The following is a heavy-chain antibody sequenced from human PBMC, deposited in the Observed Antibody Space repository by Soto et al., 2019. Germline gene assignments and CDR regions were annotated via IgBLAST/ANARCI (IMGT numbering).Heavy chain of an antibody. CDR2: SSGYDGNT. V-gene: IGHV1-18*01. J-gene: IGHJ5*01. D-gene: IGHD1-1*01. Sequence: QVQLVQSGAEVKKPGASVKVSCKASGYTFTSYGISWVRQAPGQGLEWVGWSSGYDGNTDYAHKFRGRVTITTDTSTRTAYMDLRSLRSADTAVYYFARHNSQRPNWFESWGQVNPVTVSS. CDR3: ARHNSQRPNWFES. CDR1: GYTFTSYG.